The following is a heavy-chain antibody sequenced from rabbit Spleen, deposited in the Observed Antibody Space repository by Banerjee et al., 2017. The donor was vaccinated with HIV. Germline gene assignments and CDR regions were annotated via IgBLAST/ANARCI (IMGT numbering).Heavy chain of an antibody. CDR2: IDPIFGRT. D-gene: IGHD1-1*01. Sequence: QLVESGGGLVQPGGSMKLSCKASGFDVSSDYMTWVRQAPGKGLEWIAYIDPIFGRTYYASWVNGRFTISSHNAQNTLYLQLNSLTAADTATYLCARDLVGVIGWNFNLWGPGTLVTVS. V-gene: IGHV1S7*01. CDR1: GFDVSSDY. J-gene: IGHJ4*01. CDR3: ARDLVGVIGWNFNL.